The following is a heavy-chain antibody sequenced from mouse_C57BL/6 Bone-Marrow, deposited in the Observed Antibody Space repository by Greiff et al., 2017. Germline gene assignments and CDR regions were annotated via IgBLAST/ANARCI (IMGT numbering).Heavy chain of an antibody. CDR3: ASRDYYGSSFDY. J-gene: IGHJ2*01. CDR2: IYPRSGNT. Sequence: QVQLQQSGAELARPGASVKLSCKASGYTFTSYGIRWVQQRPGQGLEWIGEIYPRSGNTYYNEKFKGKATLTADKSSSTAYMELRSLTSEDSAVYFCASRDYYGSSFDYWGQGTTLTVSS. V-gene: IGHV1-81*01. D-gene: IGHD1-1*01. CDR1: GYTFTSYG.